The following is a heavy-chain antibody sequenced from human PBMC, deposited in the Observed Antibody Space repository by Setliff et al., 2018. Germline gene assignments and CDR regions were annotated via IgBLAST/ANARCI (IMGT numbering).Heavy chain of an antibody. CDR3: ARAGLAAAGRKGVFDH. Sequence: ASVKVSCKTSGYSFTSHYMHWVRQAPGQGLEWMGIINPGGLTSSSTQKFEGRVTMTRDTSTSTVYVELNSLTSDDTAVYYCARAGLAAAGRKGVFDHWGQGTLVTVSS. CDR2: INPGGLTS. CDR1: GYSFTSHY. V-gene: IGHV1-46*01. D-gene: IGHD6-25*01. J-gene: IGHJ4*02.